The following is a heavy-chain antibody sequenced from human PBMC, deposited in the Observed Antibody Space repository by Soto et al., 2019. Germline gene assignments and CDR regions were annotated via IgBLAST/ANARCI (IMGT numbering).Heavy chain of an antibody. Sequence: QVQLVQSGAEVKKPGASVKVSCKASGYTFTSYGISWVRQAPGQGLEWMGWISAYNGNTNYAQKLQGRVTMTTDTSTSTAYMELRSLRSDDTAVYYCARVWAAAGFYHYYYMDVWGKGTTVTVSS. CDR1: GYTFTSYG. J-gene: IGHJ6*03. CDR2: ISAYNGNT. V-gene: IGHV1-18*01. CDR3: ARVWAAAGFYHYYYMDV. D-gene: IGHD6-13*01.